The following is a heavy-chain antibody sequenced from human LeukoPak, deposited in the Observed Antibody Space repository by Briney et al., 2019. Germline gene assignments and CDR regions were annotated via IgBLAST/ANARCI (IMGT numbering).Heavy chain of an antibody. J-gene: IGHJ5*02. V-gene: IGHV7-4-1*02. D-gene: IGHD3-10*01. CDR1: GYTFTSYA. CDR2: INTNTGNP. CDR3: ARDGVWFGELLSKRNWFDP. Sequence: ASVKVSCKASGYTFTSYAMNWVRQAPGQGLEWMGWINTNTGNPTYAQGFTGRFVFSLDTSVSTAYLQISSLKAEDTAVYYCARDGVWFGELLSKRNWFDPWGQGTLVTVSS.